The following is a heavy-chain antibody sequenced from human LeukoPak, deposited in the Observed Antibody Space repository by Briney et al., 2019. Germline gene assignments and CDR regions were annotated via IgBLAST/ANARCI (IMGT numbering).Heavy chain of an antibody. D-gene: IGHD3-22*01. Sequence: GGSLRLSCAASGFTFSSYAMSWVRQAPGKGLEWVSAISGSGGSTYYADSVKGRFTISRGNSKNTLYLQMNSLRAEDTAVYYCAKGREYYDSSGYPLNWFDPWGQGTLVTVSS. V-gene: IGHV3-23*01. J-gene: IGHJ5*02. CDR2: ISGSGGST. CDR1: GFTFSSYA. CDR3: AKGREYYDSSGYPLNWFDP.